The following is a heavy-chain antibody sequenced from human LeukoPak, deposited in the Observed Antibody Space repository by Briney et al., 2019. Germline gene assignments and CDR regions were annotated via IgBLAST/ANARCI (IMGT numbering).Heavy chain of an antibody. CDR3: ARAGKYSSSSGGWFDP. V-gene: IGHV4-34*01. D-gene: IGHD6-6*01. Sequence: SETLSLTCAVYGGSFSGYYWSWIRQPPGKGLEWIGEINHSGRNNYNPSLKSRVTISVDTSKNQFSLKLSSVTAADTAVYYCARAGKYSSSSGGWFDPWGQGTLVTVSS. CDR1: GGSFSGYY. CDR2: INHSGRN. J-gene: IGHJ5*02.